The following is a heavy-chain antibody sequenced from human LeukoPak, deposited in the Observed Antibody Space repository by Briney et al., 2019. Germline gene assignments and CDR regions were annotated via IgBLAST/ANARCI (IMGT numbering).Heavy chain of an antibody. D-gene: IGHD3-10*01. CDR2: IGPYNGNT. CDR3: ARDQDSLVRGVIGY. V-gene: IGHV1-18*01. Sequence: GASVKVSCKASGYTFTSYGISWVRQAPGQGLEWMGWIGPYNGNTNYAQNLQRRVTMTTDTSTSTAYMELGSLGSDDTAVYYCARDQDSLVRGVIGYWGQGTLVTVSS. CDR1: GYTFTSYG. J-gene: IGHJ4*02.